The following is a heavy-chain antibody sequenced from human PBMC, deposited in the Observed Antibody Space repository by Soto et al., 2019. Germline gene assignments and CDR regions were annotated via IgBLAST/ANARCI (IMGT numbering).Heavy chain of an antibody. CDR2: IYYSGST. Sequence: SETLSLTCTVSGGSISSSSYYWGWIRQPPGKGLEWIGSIYYSGSTYYNPSLKSRVTISVDTSKNQFSLKLSSVTAADTAVYYCARLLVAAAGTVLVPNWFDPWGQGTLVTVSS. CDR3: ARLLVAAAGTVLVPNWFDP. D-gene: IGHD6-13*01. CDR1: GGSISSSSYY. V-gene: IGHV4-39*01. J-gene: IGHJ5*02.